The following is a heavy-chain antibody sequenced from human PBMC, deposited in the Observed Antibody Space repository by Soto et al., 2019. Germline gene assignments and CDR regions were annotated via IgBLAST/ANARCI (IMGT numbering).Heavy chain of an antibody. D-gene: IGHD6-6*01. V-gene: IGHV4-4*07. CDR3: ARASRCKSEYECFAWLDF. CDR1: GGSISSVY. Sequence: QVLLQESGPGLVKPSETLSLTCTVSGGSISSVYWAWIRQPAGKGLEWIGRIFPSGDSNYNPSLTSRVSMSLDTPKNQFSLTVTSVTAADTAVYYCARASRCKSEYECFAWLDFWGQGILVTVSS. J-gene: IGHJ4*02. CDR2: IFPSGDS.